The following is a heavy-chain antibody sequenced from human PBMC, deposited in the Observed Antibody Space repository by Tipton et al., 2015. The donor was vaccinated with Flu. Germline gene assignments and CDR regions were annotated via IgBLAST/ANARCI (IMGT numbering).Heavy chain of an antibody. CDR1: GGSISSGGYY. V-gene: IGHV4-31*02. CDR2: MYYSGST. CDR3: VRGVYGTDAFEI. J-gene: IGHJ3*02. D-gene: IGHD2-8*01. Sequence: LRLSCTVSGGSISSGGYYWSWIRQHPGKGLEWIGYMYYSGSTYYNPSLKSRVTISVDTSKNQFSLKLSSVTAADTDGYYCVRGVYGTDAFEIWGQGTKVTVSS.